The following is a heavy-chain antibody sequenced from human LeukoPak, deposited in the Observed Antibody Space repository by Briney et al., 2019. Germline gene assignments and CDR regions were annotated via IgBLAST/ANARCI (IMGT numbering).Heavy chain of an antibody. Sequence: GGSLRLSCAASGFTLSNYGMGWVRQAPEKGLEGVSSISGIGDATYFANSVKGRFTISRDNSKNTLYLQMNSLRAEDTAVYYCAKVGELGATSDYFDYWGQGTLVTVSS. CDR2: ISGIGDAT. V-gene: IGHV3-23*01. CDR1: GFTLSNYG. CDR3: AKVGELGATSDYFDY. J-gene: IGHJ4*02. D-gene: IGHD1-26*01.